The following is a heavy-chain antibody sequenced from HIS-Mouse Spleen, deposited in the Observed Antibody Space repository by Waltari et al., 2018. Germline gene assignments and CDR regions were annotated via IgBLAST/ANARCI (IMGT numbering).Heavy chain of an antibody. CDR3: AREIPYSSSWYDWYFDL. CDR1: GGSISSSSYY. J-gene: IGHJ2*01. CDR2: SSYSECT. Sequence: QLQLQESGPGLVKPSETLSLTCTVSGGSISSSSYYWGWIRQPPGQGLEWIGSSSYSECTYYDPSPKSRVTISVDTSKNQFSLKLSSVTAADTAVYYCAREIPYSSSWYDWYFDLWGRGTLVTVSS. V-gene: IGHV4-39*07. D-gene: IGHD6-13*01.